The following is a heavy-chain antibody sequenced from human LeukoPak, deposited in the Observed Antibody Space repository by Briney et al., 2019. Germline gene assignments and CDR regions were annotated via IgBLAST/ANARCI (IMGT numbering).Heavy chain of an antibody. Sequence: GGSLRLSCAASGFTFSSYAMSWVRQAPGKGLEWVSAISGSGGSTYYADSVKGRFTISRDNSKNSLYLQMNSLRAEDTAVYYCARDGGLAVVDYWGQGTLVTVSS. CDR1: GFTFSSYA. D-gene: IGHD6-19*01. V-gene: IGHV3-23*01. J-gene: IGHJ4*02. CDR2: ISGSGGST. CDR3: ARDGGLAVVDY.